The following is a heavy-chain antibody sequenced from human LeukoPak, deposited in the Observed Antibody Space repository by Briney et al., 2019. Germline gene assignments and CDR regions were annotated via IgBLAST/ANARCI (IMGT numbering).Heavy chain of an antibody. CDR3: ARDIYWYLDL. CDR2: IVGSGGRT. V-gene: IGHV3-23*01. Sequence: GGSLRLSCAGSGFAVSGYAMNWVRQAPGKGLEWVSSIVGSGGRTYYADSVKGRFTISRENAKNSLYLQMNSLRDEDTAVYYCARDIYWYLDLWGRGTLVTVSS. J-gene: IGHJ2*01. CDR1: GFAVSGYA.